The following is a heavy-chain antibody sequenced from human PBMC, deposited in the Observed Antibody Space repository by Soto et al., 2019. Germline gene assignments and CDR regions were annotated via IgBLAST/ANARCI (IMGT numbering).Heavy chain of an antibody. J-gene: IGHJ4*02. CDR3: ARDKGLLSDINFVS. CDR1: GFIFTSYI. D-gene: IGHD3-10*01. V-gene: IGHV3-30*01. Sequence: PGGSLRLSCAASGFIFTSYIVHWVRQAPGKGLEWVASVSYDGSKKHYADSVKGRFSISRDNSKNTVYLQMNSLRTEDTAVYYCARDKGLLSDINFVSWHQATLVTVSS. CDR2: VSYDGSKK.